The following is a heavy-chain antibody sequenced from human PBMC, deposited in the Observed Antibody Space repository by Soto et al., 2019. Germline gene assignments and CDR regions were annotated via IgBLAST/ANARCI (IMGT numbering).Heavy chain of an antibody. Sequence: QVQLQESGPGLVKPSETLSLTCTVSGGSISSYYWSWIRQPPGKGLEWIGYNYYSGITNYNPSLKSRVTISVDTSKNPFSLKLSSVTAADTAVYYCARYKSNYYYGMDVWGQGTTVTVSS. CDR1: GGSISSYY. D-gene: IGHD1-1*01. CDR2: NYYSGIT. J-gene: IGHJ6*02. V-gene: IGHV4-59*01. CDR3: ARYKSNYYYGMDV.